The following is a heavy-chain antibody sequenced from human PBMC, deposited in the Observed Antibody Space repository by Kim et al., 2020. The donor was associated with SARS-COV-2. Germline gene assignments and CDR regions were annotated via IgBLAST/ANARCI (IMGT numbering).Heavy chain of an antibody. Sequence: SETLSLTCTVSGGSISSYYWSWIRQPPGKGLEWIGYIYYSGSTNYNPSLKSRVTISVNTSKNQFSLKLSSVTAADTAVYYCSRGYKNEDHYDVWSGYYTFPNGFDPWGQGTLVTVSS. CDR1: GGSISSYY. J-gene: IGHJ5*02. CDR3: SRGYKNEDHYDVWSGYYTFPNGFDP. V-gene: IGHV4-59*13. D-gene: IGHD3-3*01. CDR2: IYYSGST.